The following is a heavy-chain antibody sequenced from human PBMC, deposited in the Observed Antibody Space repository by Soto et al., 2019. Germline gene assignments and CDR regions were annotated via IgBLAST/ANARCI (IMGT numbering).Heavy chain of an antibody. CDR1: GYTFTSYG. CDR3: ARDGSGGSGYYEDVNLDP. D-gene: IGHD3-3*01. Sequence: GASVKVSCKASGYTFTSYGISWVRQAPGQGLEWMGWISAYNGNTNYAQKLQGRVTMTTDTSTSTAYMELRSLRSDDTAVYYCARDGSGGSGYYEDVNLDPWGQGTLVTVSS. CDR2: ISAYNGNT. V-gene: IGHV1-18*01. J-gene: IGHJ5*02.